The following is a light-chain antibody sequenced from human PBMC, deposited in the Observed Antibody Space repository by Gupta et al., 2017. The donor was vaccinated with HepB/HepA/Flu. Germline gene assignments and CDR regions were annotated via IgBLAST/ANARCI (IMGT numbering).Light chain of an antibody. V-gene: IGLV2-23*02. CDR3: CSHTTSDTWV. CDR2: EVS. J-gene: IGLJ3*02. CDR1: SSDVGTYNL. Sequence: QSALTQPASVSGSPGQSVTISCPGTSSDVGTYNLVSWYQQHPGKAPKVIIYEVSERPSGVSHRFSGSKSGNTASLTISGLLAEDEADYYCCSHTTSDTWVFGGGTKLTVL.